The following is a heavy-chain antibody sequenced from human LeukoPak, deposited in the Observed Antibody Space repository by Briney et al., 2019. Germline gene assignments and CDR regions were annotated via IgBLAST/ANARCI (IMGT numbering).Heavy chain of an antibody. J-gene: IGHJ4*02. CDR1: GGTFSSYA. CDR3: ASLTYNWNSPFDY. D-gene: IGHD1-20*01. Sequence: SVKISCKASGGTFSSYAISWARQAPGQGLEWMGGIIPIFGTANYAQKFQGRVTITADESTSTAYMELSSLRSEDTAVYYCASLTYNWNSPFDYWGQGTLVTVSS. CDR2: IIPIFGTA. V-gene: IGHV1-69*01.